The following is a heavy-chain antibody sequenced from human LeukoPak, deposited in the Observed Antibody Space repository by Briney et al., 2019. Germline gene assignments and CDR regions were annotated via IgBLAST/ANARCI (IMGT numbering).Heavy chain of an antibody. CDR2: IYYSGST. CDR1: GGSISSSSYY. CDR3: ARQGQQLVPGGRVDY. D-gene: IGHD6-13*01. J-gene: IGHJ4*02. V-gene: IGHV4-39*01. Sequence: KPSETLSLTCTVSGGSISSSSYYWGWIRQPPGNGLEWLGSIYYSGSTYYNPSLKSRVTISVDTSKNQFSLKLSSVTAADTAVYYCARQGQQLVPGGRVDYWGQGTLVTVSS.